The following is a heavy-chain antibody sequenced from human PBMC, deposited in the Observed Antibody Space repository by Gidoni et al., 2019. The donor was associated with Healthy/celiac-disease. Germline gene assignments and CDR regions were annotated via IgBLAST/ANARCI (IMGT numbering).Heavy chain of an antibody. D-gene: IGHD2-15*01. Sequence: QVQLVQSGAEVKKPGSSVKVSCKASGGTFRSYAISWARQAPGQGLEWMGGIIPIFGTANYAQKVQGRVTITADKSTSTAYMELSSLRSEDTAVYYCAREFGYCSGGSCQVGDYYYYGMDVWGQGTTVTVSS. J-gene: IGHJ6*02. CDR3: AREFGYCSGGSCQVGDYYYYGMDV. V-gene: IGHV1-69*06. CDR2: IIPIFGTA. CDR1: GGTFRSYA.